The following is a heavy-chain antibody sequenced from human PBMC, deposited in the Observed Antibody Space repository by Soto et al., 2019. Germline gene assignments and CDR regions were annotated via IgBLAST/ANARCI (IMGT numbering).Heavy chain of an antibody. Sequence: QLQLQESGPGLVKPSETLSLTCTVSGDSISSRSYFWGWIRQTPGKGLEWIGSFYDSGSTNYNPSLRSRVTICVDTSKNQFSLRLNSVTAADTAVYYCARHYCSGGSCPWYFGHWGQGPLVTVSS. V-gene: IGHV4-39*01. CDR1: GDSISSRSYF. CDR3: ARHYCSGGSCPWYFGH. D-gene: IGHD2-15*01. CDR2: FYDSGST. J-gene: IGHJ4*02.